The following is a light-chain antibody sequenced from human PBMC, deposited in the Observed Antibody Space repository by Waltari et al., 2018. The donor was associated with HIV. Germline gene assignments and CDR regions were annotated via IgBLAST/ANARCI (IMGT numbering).Light chain of an antibody. CDR1: SSNIGANFD. CDR2: GNS. V-gene: IGLV1-40*01. Sequence: QSVLTQPPSLSGAPGQRVTISCTGSSSNIGANFDVHWYPVLPGTAPKLLIFGNSNRPSGVPDRFSGSKSGTSASLAITGLQPEDEAEYFCQSFDNSLNGYVFGTGTTVIVL. J-gene: IGLJ1*01. CDR3: QSFDNSLNGYV.